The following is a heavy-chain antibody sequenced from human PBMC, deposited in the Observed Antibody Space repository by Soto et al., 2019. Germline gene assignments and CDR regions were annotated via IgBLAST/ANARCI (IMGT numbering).Heavy chain of an antibody. CDR3: AKEGSSSGWYEYYYYGMDV. D-gene: IGHD6-19*01. V-gene: IGHV3-30*18. CDR1: GFTFSSYG. CDR2: ISYDGSNK. Sequence: GGTLRLCCAASGFTFSSYGMHWVRQAPGKGLEWVAVISYDGSNKYYADSVKGRFTISRDNSKNTLYLQMNSLRAEDTAVYYCAKEGSSSGWYEYYYYGMDVWGQGTTVTVSS. J-gene: IGHJ6*02.